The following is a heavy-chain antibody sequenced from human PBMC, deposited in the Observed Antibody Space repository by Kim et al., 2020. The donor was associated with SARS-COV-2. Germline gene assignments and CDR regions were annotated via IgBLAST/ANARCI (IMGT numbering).Heavy chain of an antibody. J-gene: IGHJ4*02. D-gene: IGHD2-8*01. Sequence: STYSNPSLKSRVTISVDTSKNQFSLKLTSVTAADTAVYYCARRHNVEGIDYWGQGTLLTVSS. CDR2: ST. CDR3: ARRHNVEGIDY. V-gene: IGHV4-39*01.